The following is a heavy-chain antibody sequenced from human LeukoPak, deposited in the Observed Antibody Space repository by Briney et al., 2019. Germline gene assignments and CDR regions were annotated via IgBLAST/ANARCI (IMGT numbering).Heavy chain of an antibody. D-gene: IGHD3-22*01. CDR1: GYTFTSYG. CDR3: ARAVDSSGYYPHNWFDP. V-gene: IGHV1-18*01. Sequence: ASVKVSCKASGYTFTSYGINWVRQAPGQGLEWMGWISAYNGNTNYAQKLQGRVTMTTDTSTSTAYMELRSLRSDDTAVYYCARAVDSSGYYPHNWFDPWGQGTLVTVSS. CDR2: ISAYNGNT. J-gene: IGHJ5*02.